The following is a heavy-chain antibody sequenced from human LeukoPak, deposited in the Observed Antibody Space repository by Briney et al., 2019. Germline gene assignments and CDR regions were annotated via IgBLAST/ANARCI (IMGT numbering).Heavy chain of an antibody. J-gene: IGHJ5*02. V-gene: IGHV4-39*01. CDR2: TSHAGIS. D-gene: IGHD6-13*01. Sequence: SETLSLTCSVSGETIRSTTFWGWIRQSPGMGLEWIASTSHAGISYYNPSLSSRVTVSADSSKNQFSLRLSSVTAADTAVYYCARRGGHSWDVGNWFDPWGQGTPVTVSS. CDR1: GETIRSTTF. CDR3: ARRGGHSWDVGNWFDP.